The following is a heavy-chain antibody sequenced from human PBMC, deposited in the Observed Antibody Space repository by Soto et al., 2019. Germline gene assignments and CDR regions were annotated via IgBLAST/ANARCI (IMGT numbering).Heavy chain of an antibody. CDR3: ASPYMYSSGLYFYGMDV. Sequence: PWVPMSLPYAASGFPFSRFWMHWVRQTPGKGLVWLSRIDSGGSTTYYADSVKGRFTISRDNDKDTVYLQMNSLRAEDTAVYYYASPYMYSSGLYFYGMDVWGQGTTVTVSS. V-gene: IGHV3-74*01. CDR2: IDSGGSTT. CDR1: GFPFSRFW. D-gene: IGHD6-19*01. J-gene: IGHJ6*02.